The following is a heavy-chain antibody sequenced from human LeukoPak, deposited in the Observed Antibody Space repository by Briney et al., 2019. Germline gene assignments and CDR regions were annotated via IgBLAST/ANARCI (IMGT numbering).Heavy chain of an antibody. CDR2: ISAYNGNT. CDR3: AREGERCSSTSCYSILNDY. V-gene: IGHV1-18*04. J-gene: IGHJ4*02. D-gene: IGHD2-2*01. CDR1: GYTFTSYG. Sequence: ASVKVSCKASGYTFTSYGISWVRQAPGQGLEWMGWISAYNGNTNYAQKLQGRVTMTTDTSTSTAYMELRSLRSDDTAVYYCAREGERCSSTSCYSILNDYWGQGTLVTVSS.